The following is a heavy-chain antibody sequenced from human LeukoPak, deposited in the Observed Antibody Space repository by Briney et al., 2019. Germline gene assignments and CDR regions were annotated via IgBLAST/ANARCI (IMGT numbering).Heavy chain of an antibody. D-gene: IGHD6-13*01. CDR1: GYTFTSYG. V-gene: IGHV1-18*01. J-gene: IGHJ3*02. CDR3: ARSDSSSWYLSGNAFDI. Sequence: GASVKVSCKASGYTFTSYGISWVRQAPGQGLEWMGWISAYNGNTNYAQKLQGRVTMTTDTSTSTAYMELRSLRSDDTAVYYCARSDSSSWYLSGNAFDIWGQGTMVTVSS. CDR2: ISAYNGNT.